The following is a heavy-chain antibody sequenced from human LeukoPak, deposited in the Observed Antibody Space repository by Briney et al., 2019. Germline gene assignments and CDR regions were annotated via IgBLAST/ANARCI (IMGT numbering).Heavy chain of an antibody. J-gene: IGHJ4*02. V-gene: IGHV3-30*18. CDR2: ISFDGTNK. CDR3: AKDLNYDFWSGLGN. Sequence: GRSLRPARAVSGFTFSSYGMHSVRQAPRKGLEWMAVISFDGTNKYYADSVKGRFTISRDNSKNTLYLQICSLRAQDTAVFYCAKDLNYDFWSGLGNWGQGNLVTVSS. D-gene: IGHD3-3*01. CDR1: GFTFSSYG.